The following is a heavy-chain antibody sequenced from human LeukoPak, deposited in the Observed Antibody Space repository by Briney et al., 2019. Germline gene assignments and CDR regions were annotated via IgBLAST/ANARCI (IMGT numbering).Heavy chain of an antibody. J-gene: IGHJ5*02. D-gene: IGHD5-12*01. CDR3: ARSALDGYNSITWFDP. Sequence: SETLSLTCTASGGSISSYYWSWIRQPPGKGLEWIGYIYYSGSTNYNPSLKSRVTISVDTSKNQFSLKLSSVTAADTAVYYCARSALDGYNSITWFDPWGQGTLVTVSS. CDR1: GGSISSYY. V-gene: IGHV4-59*01. CDR2: IYYSGST.